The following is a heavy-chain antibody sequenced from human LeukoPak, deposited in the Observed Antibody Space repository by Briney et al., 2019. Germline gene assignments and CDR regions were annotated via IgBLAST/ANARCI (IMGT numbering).Heavy chain of an antibody. CDR3: AKDGAHYYDSSGYPYYFDY. CDR1: GSTFSSYA. J-gene: IGHJ4*02. D-gene: IGHD3-22*01. CDR2: ISGSGGST. Sequence: GGSLRLSCAASGSTFSSYAMSWVRQAPGKGLEWVSAISGSGGSTYYADSVKGRFTISRDNSKNTLYLQMNSLRAEDTAVYYCAKDGAHYYDSSGYPYYFDYWGQGTLVTVSS. V-gene: IGHV3-23*01.